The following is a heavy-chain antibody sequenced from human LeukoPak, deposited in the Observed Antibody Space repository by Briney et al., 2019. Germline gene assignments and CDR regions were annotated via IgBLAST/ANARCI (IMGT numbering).Heavy chain of an antibody. J-gene: IGHJ5*02. CDR3: VRGPYGSGISKCFDP. CDR2: IYYSGST. D-gene: IGHD3-10*01. Sequence: SETLSLTCTVSGDSISGYSWSWIRQAPGKGLEWVGYIYYSGSTNYNPSLKSRVSMSVDTTKTNLSLKLSSVSPADTAVYYCVRGPYGSGISKCFDPWGQGTLVIVSS. CDR1: GDSISGYS. V-gene: IGHV4-59*01.